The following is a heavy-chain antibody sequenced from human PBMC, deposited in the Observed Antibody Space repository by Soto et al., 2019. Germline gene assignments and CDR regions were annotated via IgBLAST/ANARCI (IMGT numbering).Heavy chain of an antibody. CDR2: IYYSGST. Sequence: SETLSLTCTVSGDSISSGDYYWSWIRQPPGKGLEWIAYIYYSGSTYYNPSLDSRVTISLDTSKNQFSLKLSSVTAADTAVYYCARVVYGNSKRFLARWFDPWGQGTLVTVSS. V-gene: IGHV4-30-4*01. CDR3: ARVVYGNSKRFLARWFDP. J-gene: IGHJ5*02. CDR1: GDSISSGDYY. D-gene: IGHD3-3*01.